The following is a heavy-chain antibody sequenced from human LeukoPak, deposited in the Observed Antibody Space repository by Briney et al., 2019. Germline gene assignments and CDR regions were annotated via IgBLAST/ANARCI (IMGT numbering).Heavy chain of an antibody. Sequence: SETLSLTCTVSGGSISSSSYYWGWIRQPPGKGLEWIGSIYYSGSTYYNPSLKGRVSISVDTSKNQFSLKLSSVTAADTAVYYCARLNQGVDYWGQGTLVTVSS. D-gene: IGHD3-16*01. CDR3: ARLNQGVDY. V-gene: IGHV4-39*01. CDR1: GGSISSSSYY. J-gene: IGHJ4*02. CDR2: IYYSGST.